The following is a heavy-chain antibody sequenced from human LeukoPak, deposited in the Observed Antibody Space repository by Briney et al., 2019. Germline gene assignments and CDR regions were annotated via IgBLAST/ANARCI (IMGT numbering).Heavy chain of an antibody. CDR1: GFTFSSYA. CDR3: TRPYRGLGDYDAGWFDP. Sequence: SGGSLRLSCAASGFTFSSYAMSWVRQAPGKGLEWVSAISGSGGSTYYADSVKGRFTISRDNSKNTLYLQMNSLRAEDTAVYYCTRPYRGLGDYDAGWFDPWGQGTLVTVSS. J-gene: IGHJ5*02. V-gene: IGHV3-23*01. CDR2: ISGSGGST. D-gene: IGHD4-17*01.